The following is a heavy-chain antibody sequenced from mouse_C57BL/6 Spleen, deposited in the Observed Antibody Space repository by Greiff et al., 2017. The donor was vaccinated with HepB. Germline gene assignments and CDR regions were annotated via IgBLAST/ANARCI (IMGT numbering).Heavy chain of an antibody. J-gene: IGHJ2*01. D-gene: IGHD2-3*01. V-gene: IGHV1-15*01. CDR2: IDPETGGT. CDR1: GYTFTDYE. Sequence: VQLQQSGAELVRPGASVTLSCKASGYTFTDYEMHWVKQTPVHGLEWIGAIDPETGGTAYNQKFKGKAILTADKSSSTAYMELRSLTSEDSAVYYCTTYDGYYVFDYWGQVTTLTVSS. CDR3: TTYDGYYVFDY.